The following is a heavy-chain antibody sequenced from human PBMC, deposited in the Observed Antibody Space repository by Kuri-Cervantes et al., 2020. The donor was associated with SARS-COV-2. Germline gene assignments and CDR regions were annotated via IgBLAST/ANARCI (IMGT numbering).Heavy chain of an antibody. V-gene: IGHV1-8*03. CDR3: ARVGCSSTSCPPVYYYYYMDV. Sequence: ASVKVSCKASGYTFTGYYMHWVRQAPGQGLEWMGWMNPNSGNTGYVQKFQGRVTITRNTSISTAYMELSSLRSEDTAVYYCARVGCSSTSCPPVYYYYYMDVWGKGTTVTVSS. CDR1: GYTFTGYY. CDR2: MNPNSGNT. D-gene: IGHD2-2*01. J-gene: IGHJ6*03.